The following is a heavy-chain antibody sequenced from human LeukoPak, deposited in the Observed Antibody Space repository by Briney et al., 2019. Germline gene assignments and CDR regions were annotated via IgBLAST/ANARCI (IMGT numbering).Heavy chain of an antibody. CDR2: IIPIFGTA. J-gene: IGHJ6*02. V-gene: IGHV1-69*05. D-gene: IGHD6-13*01. CDR3: ARVIAAAGTAYYYYGMDV. Sequence: SVKVSCKASGGTFSSYAISWVRQAPGQGLEWMGGIIPIFGTANYAQKFQGRITITTDESTSTAYMELSSLRSDDTAVYYCARVIAAAGTAYYYYGMDVWGQGTTVTVSS. CDR1: GGTFSSYA.